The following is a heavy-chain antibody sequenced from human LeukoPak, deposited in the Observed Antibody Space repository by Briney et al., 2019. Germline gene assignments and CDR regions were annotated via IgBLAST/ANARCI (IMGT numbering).Heavy chain of an antibody. D-gene: IGHD3-3*01. CDR2: IKSKTDGGTT. CDR3: TTEQGFLEWLLLFDY. J-gene: IGHJ4*02. CDR1: GFTFSNAW. Sequence: GGSLRLSCAASGFTFSNAWMSWVRQAPGKGLEWVGRIKSKTDGGTTDYAAPVKGRFTISRDDSINTLYLQMNSLKNEDTAVYYCTTEQGFLEWLLLFDYWGQGTLVTVPS. V-gene: IGHV3-15*01.